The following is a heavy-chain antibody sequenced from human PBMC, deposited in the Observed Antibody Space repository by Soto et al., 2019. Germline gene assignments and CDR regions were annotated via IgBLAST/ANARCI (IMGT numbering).Heavy chain of an antibody. D-gene: IGHD3-10*01. V-gene: IGHV4-34*01. CDR3: AREVPSRYFDL. CDR1: GGSFSDYY. CDR2: INHSGST. J-gene: IGHJ2*01. Sequence: QVRLQQWGAGLLKPSETLPLTCAVYGGSFSDYYWSWIRQPPGKGLEWIGEINHSGSTNYNPSLKSRVTISVDTSKNQCSLNLNSVTAADTAVYYCAREVPSRYFDLWGRGTPVTVSS.